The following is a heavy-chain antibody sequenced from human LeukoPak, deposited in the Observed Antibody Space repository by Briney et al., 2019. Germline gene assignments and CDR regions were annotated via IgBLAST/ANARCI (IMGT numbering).Heavy chain of an antibody. J-gene: IGHJ4*02. CDR3: ARDGSLPDY. V-gene: IGHV3-74*01. CDR2: IISDGSST. CDR1: GFALSNYW. Sequence: PGGSLRLSCAASGFALSNYWMHWVRQTPGKGLVWVSRIISDGSSTSYADSVKGRSTISSDNAKNTLYLQMNSLRAEDTAVYYCARDGSLPDYWGQGTLVTVSS.